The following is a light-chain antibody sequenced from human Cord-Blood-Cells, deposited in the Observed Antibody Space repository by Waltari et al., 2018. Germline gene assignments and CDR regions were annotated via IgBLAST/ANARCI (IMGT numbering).Light chain of an antibody. Sequence: QSALTQPAPLSGSPGPSLTISCPCSSRDAGGDNYVSWYQQHPGKAPKLMIYDVSNRPSGVSNRFSGSKSGNTASLTISGLQAEDEADYYCSSYTSSSTPWVFGGGTKLTVL. V-gene: IGLV2-14*01. CDR3: SSYTSSSTPWV. J-gene: IGLJ3*02. CDR1: SRDAGGDNY. CDR2: DVS.